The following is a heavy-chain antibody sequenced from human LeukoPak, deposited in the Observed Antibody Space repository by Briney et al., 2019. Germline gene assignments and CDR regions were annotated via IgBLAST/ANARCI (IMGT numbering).Heavy chain of an antibody. CDR3: ARETLRFDP. V-gene: IGHV4-59*01. J-gene: IGHJ5*02. Sequence: KASETLSLTCTVSGGSISSYYWSWIRQPPGKGLEWIGYIYYSGSTNYNPSPKSRVTISVDTSKNQFSLKLSSVTAADTAVYYCARETLRFDPWGQGTLVTVSS. CDR1: GGSISSYY. CDR2: IYYSGST.